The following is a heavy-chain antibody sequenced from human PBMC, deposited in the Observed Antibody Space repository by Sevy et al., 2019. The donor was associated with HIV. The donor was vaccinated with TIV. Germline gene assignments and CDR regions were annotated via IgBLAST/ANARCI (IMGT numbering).Heavy chain of an antibody. J-gene: IGHJ4*02. CDR3: AKISEEYTQTWYPPDY. Sequence: GGSLRLSCVASGFSFSSYGMHWVRQAPGKGLEWVALISYHGTNKYYGDSVRGRFTVSRDNSRNTLYLQMDSLRAEDTAVYYCAKISEEYTQTWYPPDYWGQGTLVTVSS. D-gene: IGHD1-1*01. V-gene: IGHV3-30*18. CDR2: ISYHGTNK. CDR1: GFSFSSYG.